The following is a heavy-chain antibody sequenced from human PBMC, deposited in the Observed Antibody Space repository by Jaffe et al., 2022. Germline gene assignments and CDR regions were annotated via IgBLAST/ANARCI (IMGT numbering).Heavy chain of an antibody. Sequence: QVQLVQSGAEVKKPGASVKVSCKASGYTFTSYAMHWVRQAPGQRLEWMGWINAGNGNTKYSQKFQGRVTITRDTSASTAYMELSSLRSEDTAVYYCASQLRFLEWDQGGFDPWGQGTLVTVSS. D-gene: IGHD3-3*01. CDR3: ASQLRFLEWDQGGFDP. J-gene: IGHJ5*02. CDR2: INAGNGNT. CDR1: GYTFTSYA. V-gene: IGHV1-3*01.